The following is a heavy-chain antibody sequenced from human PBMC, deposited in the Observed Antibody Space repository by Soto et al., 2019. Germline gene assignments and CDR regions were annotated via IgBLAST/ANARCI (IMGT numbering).Heavy chain of an antibody. CDR3: ARVAIGSYYFEY. CDR1: GFTFSSYW. J-gene: IGHJ4*02. Sequence: EVQLVESGGGLVQPGGSLRLSCAASGFTFSSYWMHWVRQAPGKGLVWVSRSNPDGSTTSYADSVKGRFTISRDSAKDTLYLQMNSLRAEDTAVYYCARVAIGSYYFEYWGQGTLVTVSS. CDR2: SNPDGSTT. D-gene: IGHD3-10*01. V-gene: IGHV3-74*01.